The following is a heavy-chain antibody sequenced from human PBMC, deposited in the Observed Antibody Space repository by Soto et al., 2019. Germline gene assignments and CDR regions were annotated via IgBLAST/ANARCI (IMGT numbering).Heavy chain of an antibody. J-gene: IGHJ6*02. D-gene: IGHD2-2*02. V-gene: IGHV4-39*01. CDR1: GGSISSSSYY. CDR3: ARNLIVLVPAAKPSYYGMDV. Sequence: PSETLSLTCTVSGGSISSSSYYWGWIRQPPGKGLEWIGSIYYSGSTYYNPSLKSRVTISVDTSKNQFSLKLSSVTAADTAVYYCARNLIVLVPAAKPSYYGMDVWGQGTTVTVSS. CDR2: IYYSGST.